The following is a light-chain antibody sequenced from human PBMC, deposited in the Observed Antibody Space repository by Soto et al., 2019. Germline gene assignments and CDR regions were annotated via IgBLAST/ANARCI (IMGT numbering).Light chain of an antibody. CDR1: SSDVGSYNS. J-gene: IGLJ1*01. V-gene: IGLV2-14*03. CDR2: DVS. CDR3: QAWDSSTPV. Sequence: QSALAQPASVSGSPGQSIAISCTGTSSDVGSYNSVSWYQQYPGKAPTLMIHDVSDRPSGVSNRFSGSNSGNTATLTISGTQAMDEADYYCQAWDSSTPVFGTGTKVTVL.